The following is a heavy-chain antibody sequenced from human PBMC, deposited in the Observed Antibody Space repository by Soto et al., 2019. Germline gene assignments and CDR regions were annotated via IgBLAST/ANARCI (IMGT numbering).Heavy chain of an antibody. CDR3: IKAVDV. CDR2: IRTKINSYAT. D-gene: IGHD6-19*01. J-gene: IGHJ6*02. CDR1: GFTFSGSP. V-gene: IGHV3-73*01. Sequence: GGSLRLSCAASGFTFSGSPMHWVRQASGKGLEWVGRIRTKINSYATAYAASVKGRFTISRDDSKNTAYLQMNSLKTEDTAVYYCIKAVDVWGQGTTVTVSS.